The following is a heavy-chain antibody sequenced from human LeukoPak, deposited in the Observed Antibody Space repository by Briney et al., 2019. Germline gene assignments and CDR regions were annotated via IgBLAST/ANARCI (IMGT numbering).Heavy chain of an antibody. V-gene: IGHV3-30-3*01. CDR1: GFTFSSYA. Sequence: GRSLRLSCAASGFTFSSYAMHWVRQAPGKGLEWVAVISYDGSNKYYADSVKGRFTISRDNSKNTLFLQMDSLRAEDTAVYYCARPRGVDYHYGAMDVWGQGITVTVSS. CDR3: ARPRGVDYHYGAMDV. CDR2: ISYDGSNK. D-gene: IGHD3-3*01. J-gene: IGHJ6*02.